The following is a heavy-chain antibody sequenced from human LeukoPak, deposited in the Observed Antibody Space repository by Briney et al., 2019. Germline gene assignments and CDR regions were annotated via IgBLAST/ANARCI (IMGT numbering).Heavy chain of an antibody. V-gene: IGHV4-59*01. CDR1: GGSISSYY. Sequence: PSETLSLTCTVSGGSISSYYWSWIRQPPGKGLEWIGYIYYSGSTNYNPSLKSRVTISVDTSKNQFSLKLSSVTAADTAVYYRARLGAAVLDPWGQGTLVTVSS. D-gene: IGHD2-15*01. J-gene: IGHJ5*02. CDR3: ARLGAAVLDP. CDR2: IYYSGST.